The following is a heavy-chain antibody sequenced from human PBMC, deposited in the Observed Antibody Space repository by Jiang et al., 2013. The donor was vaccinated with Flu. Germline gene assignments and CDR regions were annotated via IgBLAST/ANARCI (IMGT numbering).Heavy chain of an antibody. J-gene: IGHJ4*02. CDR2: IIPIFGTT. CDR1: GDTFSYS. D-gene: IGHD4-17*01. V-gene: IGHV1-69*01. CDR3: ARGRGYGEYDFDY. Sequence: GAEVKKPGSSVKVSCKVSGDTFSYSISWVRQAPGQGLEWMGGIIPIFGTTNYAQKFQDRVTISADESASAAYMELNSLRFEDTAVYYCARGRGYGEYDFDYWGQGTLVTVSS.